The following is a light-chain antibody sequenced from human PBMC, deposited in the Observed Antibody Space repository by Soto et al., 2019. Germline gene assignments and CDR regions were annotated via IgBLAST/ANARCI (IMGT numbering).Light chain of an antibody. CDR3: QQYYSYPRT. CDR1: QGISSY. V-gene: IGKV1-8*01. CDR2: AAS. Sequence: AIRMTQSPSSLSASTGDRVTITCRASQGISSYLAWYQQKPGKAPKLLIYAASTLQSGVPSRFSGSGSGTDFTITLSYLQSEDFATYYCQQYYSYPRTFGQGTKVEIK. J-gene: IGKJ1*01.